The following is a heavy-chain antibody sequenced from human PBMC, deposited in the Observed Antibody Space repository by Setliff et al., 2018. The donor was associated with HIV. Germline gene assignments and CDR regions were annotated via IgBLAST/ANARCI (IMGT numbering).Heavy chain of an antibody. Sequence: ASVKVSCKASGYTFTDYFIHWVRQAPGQGLEWMGRINPSRHNTIYAPRYQGRVTMTRDTSISTAYMELGGLRSDDTDVYYCARNYGADSNYFDYWGQGTLVTVSS. CDR3: ARNYGADSNYFDY. CDR2: INPSRHNT. J-gene: IGHJ4*02. V-gene: IGHV1-2*05. D-gene: IGHD4-17*01. CDR1: GYTFTDYF.